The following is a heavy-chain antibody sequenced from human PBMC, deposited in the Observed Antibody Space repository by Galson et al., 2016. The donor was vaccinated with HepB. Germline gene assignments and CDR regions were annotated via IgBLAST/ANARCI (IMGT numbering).Heavy chain of an antibody. Sequence: SVKVSCKASGYTFTTYGISWVRQAPGQGLEWMGWISAYNGNTNYAQKLQGRVTMTTDTSTSTAYMELRSLRSDDTAVYYCARDPRKIRYQLLEIYYYYYAWGVWGQGTTVTVSS. J-gene: IGHJ6*02. CDR2: ISAYNGNT. D-gene: IGHD2-2*01. CDR3: ARDPRKIRYQLLEIYYYYYAWGV. CDR1: GYTFTTYG. V-gene: IGHV1-18*01.